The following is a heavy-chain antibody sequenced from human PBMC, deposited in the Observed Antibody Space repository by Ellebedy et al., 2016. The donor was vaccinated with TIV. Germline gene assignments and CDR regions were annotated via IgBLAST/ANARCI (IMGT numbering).Heavy chain of an antibody. CDR1: GGSISSGSYY. J-gene: IGHJ6*03. CDR2: IYTSGST. Sequence: SETLSLTXTVSGGSISSGSYYWSWIRQPAGKGLEWIGRIYTSGSTNYNPSLKSRVTMSVDTSKNQFSLKLSSVTAADTAVYYCARHYYMDVWGKGTTVTVSS. CDR3: ARHYYMDV. V-gene: IGHV4-61*02.